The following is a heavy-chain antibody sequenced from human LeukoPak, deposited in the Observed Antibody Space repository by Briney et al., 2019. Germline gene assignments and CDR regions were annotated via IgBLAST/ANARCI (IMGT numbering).Heavy chain of an antibody. CDR2: IIPIFGTA. Sequence: SVKVSCKASGGTFSSYAISWVRQAPGQGLEWMGGIIPIFGTANYAQKFQGRVTITTDESTSTAYMELSSLRSEDTAVYYCASNRYSTLYYFDHWGQGTLVTVSS. D-gene: IGHD6-13*01. CDR3: ASNRYSTLYYFDH. CDR1: GGTFSSYA. V-gene: IGHV1-69*05. J-gene: IGHJ4*02.